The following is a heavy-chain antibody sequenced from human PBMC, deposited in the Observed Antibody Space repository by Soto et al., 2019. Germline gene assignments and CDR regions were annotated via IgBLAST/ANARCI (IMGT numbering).Heavy chain of an antibody. D-gene: IGHD1-20*01. CDR2: ISAYNGNT. V-gene: IGHV1-18*01. Sequence: ASVKVSCKASGYTFTSYGISWVRQAPGQGLEWKGWISAYNGNTNYAQKHQGKVTMTTDTSTSTAYKELRSLRSDDTAVYYMEGGSYNGNAGYYYYGMDVWGQGTTVTVSS. CDR3: EGGSYNGNAGYYYYGMDV. CDR1: GYTFTSYG. J-gene: IGHJ6*02.